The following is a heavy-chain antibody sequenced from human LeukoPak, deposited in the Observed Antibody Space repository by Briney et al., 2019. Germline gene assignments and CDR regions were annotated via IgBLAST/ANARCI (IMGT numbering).Heavy chain of an antibody. CDR1: GFTFSDCY. CDR3: ARADYGDYVDDAFDI. D-gene: IGHD4-17*01. J-gene: IGHJ3*02. Sequence: GGSLRLSCAASGFTFSDCYMSWIRQAPGKGLEWVSYISSSGSTIYYADSVKGRFTISRDNAKNSLYLQMNSLRAEDTAVYYCARADYGDYVDDAFDIWGQGTMVTVSS. V-gene: IGHV3-11*01. CDR2: ISSSGSTI.